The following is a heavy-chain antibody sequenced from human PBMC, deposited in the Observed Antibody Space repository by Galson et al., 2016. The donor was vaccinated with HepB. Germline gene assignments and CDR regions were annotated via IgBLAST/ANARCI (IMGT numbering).Heavy chain of an antibody. V-gene: IGHV3-23*01. J-gene: IGHJ4*02. CDR3: TIDYPVY. CDR2: ITHWSETT. Sequence: SLRLSCAASGFTLSSRAMSWVRQAPGTGLQWVSGITHWSETTEYADSVTGRFTISRDNSKNTLYLQMNSLRVEDTAVYYCTIDYPVYWGQGIRVTVSS. D-gene: IGHD4-11*01. CDR1: GFTLSSRA.